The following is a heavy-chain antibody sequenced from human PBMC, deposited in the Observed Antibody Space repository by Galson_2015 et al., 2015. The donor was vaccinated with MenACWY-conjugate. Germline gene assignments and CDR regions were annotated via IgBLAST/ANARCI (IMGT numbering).Heavy chain of an antibody. V-gene: IGHV1-2*02. CDR3: TRDRHPPSAPFDY. Sequence: SVKVSCKASGYPFTAYFIHWVRQAPGQGLQWMGWIDPRSGGANYAQNFQVRVTMTRDTSISTAYMDLGSLRSDDTAVYYCTRDRHPPSAPFDYWGQGTLVTVSS. J-gene: IGHJ4*02. CDR1: GYPFTAYF. CDR2: IDPRSGGA. D-gene: IGHD2-2*01.